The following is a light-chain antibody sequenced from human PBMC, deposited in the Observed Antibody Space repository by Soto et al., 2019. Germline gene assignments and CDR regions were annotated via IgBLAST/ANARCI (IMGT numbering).Light chain of an antibody. V-gene: IGKV1-9*01. CDR3: QQLQVFPIP. J-gene: IGKJ5*01. Sequence: RLTHSASAVSAPKAGRVTITCRASQGIDSSFAWYQEKPGKAPKLLIYAASSLQSGVPSRFSGSGSGTDFTLTISSLQPEDFATYCSQQLQVFPIPFG. CDR2: AAS. CDR1: QGIDSS.